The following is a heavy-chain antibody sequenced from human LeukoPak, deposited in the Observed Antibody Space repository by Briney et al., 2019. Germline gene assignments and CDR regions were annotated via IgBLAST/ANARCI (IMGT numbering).Heavy chain of an antibody. CDR3: TTFNYVWGSYQDC. Sequence: PGGSLRLSCAASGFTFSNAWMSWVRQAPGKGLEWVGRIKSKTDGGTTDYAAPVKGRFTISRDDSKNTLYLQMNSLKTEDTAVYYCTTFNYVWGSYQDCWGQGTLVTVSS. CDR1: GFTFSNAW. J-gene: IGHJ4*02. V-gene: IGHV3-15*01. CDR2: IKSKTDGGTT. D-gene: IGHD3-16*02.